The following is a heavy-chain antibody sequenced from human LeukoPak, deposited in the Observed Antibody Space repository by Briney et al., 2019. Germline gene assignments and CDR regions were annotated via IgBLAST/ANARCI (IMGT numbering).Heavy chain of an antibody. CDR1: GFTFDDYA. D-gene: IGHD3-16*01. J-gene: IGHJ4*02. Sequence: GGSLRLSCAASGFTFDDYAMHWVRQAPGKGLEWVSSISWNSGSIGYADSVKGRFTISKETAKNSLYLQMTSLRDEDTAVYYCVRGRRSYGFDHWGQGTLVTVSS. CDR3: VRGRRSYGFDH. V-gene: IGHV3-9*01. CDR2: ISWNSGSI.